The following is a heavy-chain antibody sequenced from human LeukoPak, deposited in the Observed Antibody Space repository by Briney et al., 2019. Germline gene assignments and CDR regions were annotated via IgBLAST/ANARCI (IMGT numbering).Heavy chain of an antibody. J-gene: IGHJ4*02. CDR3: ARRGTTGTFYFDS. V-gene: IGHV3-23*01. D-gene: IGHD1-14*01. CDR2: IVDNGAYT. CDR1: GFTFPTYG. Sequence: GGSLRLSCAASGFTFPTYGMSWVRQAPGKGLEWVSSIVDNGAYTFYADSVKGRFTISRDNSRNTLFLQMNSLRAEDTAEYFCARRGTTGTFYFDSWGQGTLVTVSS.